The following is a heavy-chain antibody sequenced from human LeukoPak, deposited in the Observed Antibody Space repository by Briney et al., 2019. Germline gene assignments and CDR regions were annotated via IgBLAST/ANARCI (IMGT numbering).Heavy chain of an antibody. V-gene: IGHV3-74*01. D-gene: IGHD5-18*01. Sequence: GGSRRLSCAASGFTFSSSWMHWVRQSPGKGLVWVSRLNDDGSSTTYADSVKGRFTISRDNVKNTLYLQMNSLRAEDTAVYYCANGLPTTHWGQGTLVTVSS. CDR1: GFTFSSSW. CDR2: LNDDGSST. CDR3: ANGLPTTH. J-gene: IGHJ4*02.